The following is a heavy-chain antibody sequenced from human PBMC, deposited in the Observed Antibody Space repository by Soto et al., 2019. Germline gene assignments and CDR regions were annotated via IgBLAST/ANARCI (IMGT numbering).Heavy chain of an antibody. CDR1: GYTFTSYY. D-gene: IGHD3-10*01. Sequence: ASVKVSCKASGYTFTSYYMHWVRQAPGQGLEWMGIINPSGGSTSYAQKFQGRVTMTRDTSTSTVYMELSSLRSEDTAVYYCARLMVRGVTDMPTYYYYGMDVWGQGTTVTVSS. CDR2: INPSGGST. V-gene: IGHV1-46*03. J-gene: IGHJ6*02. CDR3: ARLMVRGVTDMPTYYYYGMDV.